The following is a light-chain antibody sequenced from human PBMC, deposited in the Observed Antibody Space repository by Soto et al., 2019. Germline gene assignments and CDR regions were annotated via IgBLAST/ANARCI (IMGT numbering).Light chain of an antibody. V-gene: IGKV3D-20*02. CDR2: DAS. CDR1: QSVSSTY. Sequence: EIVFTQSPGTLCLSPGERATLSSRASQSVSSTYLAWYQQKPGQAPRLLIYDASIRATGIPDRFSGSGSGPDFTLTISSLQPEDFATYYCQQSYSSPPTFGQGTKVDIK. J-gene: IGKJ1*01. CDR3: QQSYSSPPT.